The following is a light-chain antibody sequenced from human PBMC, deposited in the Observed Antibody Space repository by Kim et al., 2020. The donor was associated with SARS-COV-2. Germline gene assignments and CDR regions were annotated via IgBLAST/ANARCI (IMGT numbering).Light chain of an antibody. CDR2: AAS. J-gene: IGKJ2*01. Sequence: SVTVGDRVTLTCRSSQSIDNYLNWYQQKPGKAPRLLIYAASTLQSGVPSRFSGAGSGPQFTLTINSLQPEDFATYYCQQSYSTPYTFGPGTKLEI. CDR1: QSIDNY. CDR3: QQSYSTPYT. V-gene: IGKV1-39*01.